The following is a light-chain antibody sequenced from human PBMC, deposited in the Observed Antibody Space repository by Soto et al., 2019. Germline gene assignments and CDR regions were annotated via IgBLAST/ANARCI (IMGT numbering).Light chain of an antibody. Sequence: DIVLTQSPDTLSLSPGERATLSCRASQSVSSSSLAWYQRRPGQAPRLLVYGASSRATGIPDRFSGSGSGTDFTLTISRLESEDFAVYYCQQYGTSPKTFGQGTRVEIK. CDR3: QQYGTSPKT. V-gene: IGKV3-20*01. CDR2: GAS. J-gene: IGKJ1*01. CDR1: QSVSSSS.